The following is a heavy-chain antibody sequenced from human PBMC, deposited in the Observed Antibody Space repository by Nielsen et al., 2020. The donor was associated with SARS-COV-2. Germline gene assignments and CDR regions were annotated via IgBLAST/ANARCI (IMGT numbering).Heavy chain of an antibody. J-gene: IGHJ4*02. CDR3: ARDFGAVAGQFDY. CDR1: GFTFSSYA. V-gene: IGHV3-23*01. CDR2: ISGSGGST. Sequence: GESLKISCAASGFTFSSYAMSWVRQAPGKGLEWVSAISGSGGSTYYADSVKGRFTISRDNSKNTLYLQMNSLRAEDTAVYYCARDFGAVAGQFDYWGQGTLVTVSS. D-gene: IGHD6-19*01.